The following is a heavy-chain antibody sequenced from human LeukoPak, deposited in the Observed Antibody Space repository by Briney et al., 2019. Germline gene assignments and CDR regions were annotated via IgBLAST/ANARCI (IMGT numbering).Heavy chain of an antibody. V-gene: IGHV3-43*01. CDR1: GFTFDDYT. CDR2: ITWDGGST. J-gene: IGHJ4*02. CDR3: ATSVV. D-gene: IGHD2-21*01. Sequence: GGSLRLSCAASGFTFDDYTMHWVRQAPGKGLEWVSLITWDGGSTHYADSVKGRFTISRDNAKNSLYLQMNSLRAEDTAIYYCATSVVRGQGTLVTVSS.